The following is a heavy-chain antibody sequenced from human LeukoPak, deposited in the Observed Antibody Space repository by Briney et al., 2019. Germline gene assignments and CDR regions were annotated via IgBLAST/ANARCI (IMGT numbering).Heavy chain of an antibody. Sequence: GGPLRLSCAASGFTFSSYGMHWVRQAPGKGLEWVAFIRYDGSNKYYADSVKGRFTISRDNSKNTLYLQMNSLRAEDTAVYYCAKGPRIVGATGDIDYWGQGTLVTVSS. V-gene: IGHV3-30*02. D-gene: IGHD1-26*01. CDR1: GFTFSSYG. CDR2: IRYDGSNK. J-gene: IGHJ4*02. CDR3: AKGPRIVGATGDIDY.